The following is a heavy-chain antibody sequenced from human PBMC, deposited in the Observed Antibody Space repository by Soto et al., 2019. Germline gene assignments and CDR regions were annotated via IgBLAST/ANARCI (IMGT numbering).Heavy chain of an antibody. V-gene: IGHV3-9*01. Sequence: EVQLVESGGGLVQPGRSLRLSCAASGFTCDDYAMHWVRQAPGKGLERVSGISWNSGSIGYADSVKGRFTISRDNAKNSLYLQRNSLRAEDTALYYCVKDRLTGTTGWFAPWGQGTLVTVSS. CDR1: GFTCDDYA. CDR3: VKDRLTGTTGWFAP. CDR2: ISWNSGSI. D-gene: IGHD1-1*01. J-gene: IGHJ5*02.